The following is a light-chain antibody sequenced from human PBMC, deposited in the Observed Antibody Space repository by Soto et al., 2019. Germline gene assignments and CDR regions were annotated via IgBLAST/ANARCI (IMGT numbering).Light chain of an antibody. CDR3: QQNYRATPWT. CDR1: QSIRRY. V-gene: IGKV1-39*01. Sequence: DIHMTQSPSSLSASFADRITITCRVSQSIRRYLNWYQHKPGKASKVLINAASSLERGVPSRFSGGGSGTDFTLNISSLQPDDFATYYCQQNYRATPWTFGQGTKVDI. J-gene: IGKJ1*01. CDR2: AAS.